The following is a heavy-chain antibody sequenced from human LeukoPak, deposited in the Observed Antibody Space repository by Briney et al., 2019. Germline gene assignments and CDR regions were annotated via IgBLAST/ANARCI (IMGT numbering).Heavy chain of an antibody. V-gene: IGHV3-21*01. CDR3: ARGDLLWFGELLSSFDS. Sequence: GGSLRLSCAASGFTFSSYSMNWVRQAPGKGLECVSSISSSSSYIYYADSVKGRFTISRDNAKNSLYLQMNSLRAEDTAVYYCARGDLLWFGELLSSFDSWGQGTLVTVSS. J-gene: IGHJ4*02. CDR1: GFTFSSYS. CDR2: ISSSSSYI. D-gene: IGHD3-10*01.